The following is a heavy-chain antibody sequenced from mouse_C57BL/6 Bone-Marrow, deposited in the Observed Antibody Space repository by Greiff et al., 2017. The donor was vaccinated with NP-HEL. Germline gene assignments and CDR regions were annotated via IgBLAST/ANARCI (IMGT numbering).Heavy chain of an antibody. V-gene: IGHV1-5*01. CDR2: IYPGNSDT. D-gene: IGHD2-3*01. CDR1: GYTFTSYW. CDR3: TNRWLLRYFDV. Sequence: VQLKESGTVLARPGASVKMSCKTSGYTFTSYWMHWVKQRPGQGLEWIGAIYPGNSDTSYTQKFKGKAKLTAVTAASTAYIELSSLTNEDSAVYYCTNRWLLRYFDVWGTGTTVTVSS. J-gene: IGHJ1*03.